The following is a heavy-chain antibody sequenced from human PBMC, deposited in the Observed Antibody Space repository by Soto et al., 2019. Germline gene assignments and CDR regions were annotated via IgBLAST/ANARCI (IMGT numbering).Heavy chain of an antibody. V-gene: IGHV4-39*01. CDR1: GGSISSSGYY. J-gene: IGHJ3*01. Sequence: QLQLQESGPGLVRPSETLSLTCTVSGGSISSSGYYWGWIRQPPGKGLEWIGSIYYTGSTYYNPSLKSRVTISVDKSKNLFSLRLNSVTAADTAVFYCADYSGTYNDAFDVWGQGTRVTVSS. CDR2: IYYTGST. D-gene: IGHD1-26*01. CDR3: ADYSGTYNDAFDV.